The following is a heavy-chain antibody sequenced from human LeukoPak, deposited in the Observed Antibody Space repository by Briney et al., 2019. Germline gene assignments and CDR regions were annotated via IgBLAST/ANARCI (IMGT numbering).Heavy chain of an antibody. CDR1: GYTLTELS. CDR2: FDPEDGET. CDR3: ARDYVVVVPAAIDWFDP. Sequence: ASVKVSCKVPGYTLTELSMHWVRQAPGKGLEWMGGFDPEDGETIYAQKFQGRVTMTEDTSTDTAYMELSSLRSEDTAVYYCARDYVVVVPAAIDWFDPWGQGTLVTVSS. V-gene: IGHV1-24*01. D-gene: IGHD2-2*01. J-gene: IGHJ5*02.